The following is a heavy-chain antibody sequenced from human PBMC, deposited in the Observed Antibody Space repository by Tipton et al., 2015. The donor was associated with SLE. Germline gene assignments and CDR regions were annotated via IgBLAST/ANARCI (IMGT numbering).Heavy chain of an antibody. J-gene: IGHJ4*02. CDR2: ITDDGGST. D-gene: IGHD6-13*01. CDR1: GFTFSSYA. CDR3: AKGSAAARPYYFDN. V-gene: IGHV3-23*01. Sequence: SLRLSCAASGFTFSSYAMSWVRQAPGEGLEGVSAITDDGGSTYYADSVKGRFTISRDNSRNTLYLQMNSLRAEDTAVYYCAKGSAAARPYYFDNWGQGTLVTVSP.